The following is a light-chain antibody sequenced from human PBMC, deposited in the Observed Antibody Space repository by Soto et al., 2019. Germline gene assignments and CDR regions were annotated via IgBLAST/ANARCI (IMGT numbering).Light chain of an antibody. CDR1: RSFASSY. Sequence: EVVLTQSPGTLSLSPGERATLSCRASRSFASSYLAWYQQKPGQAPRLLIFAASISATGVSDRFSGSGSVSVFTLIISRLEPEDSAVYYIQQSGSSTPYTFGQGTKLEIK. V-gene: IGKV3-20*01. CDR3: QQSGSSTPYT. CDR2: AAS. J-gene: IGKJ2*01.